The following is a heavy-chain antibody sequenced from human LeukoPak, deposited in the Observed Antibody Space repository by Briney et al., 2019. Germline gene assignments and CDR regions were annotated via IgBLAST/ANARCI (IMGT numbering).Heavy chain of an antibody. D-gene: IGHD5-18*01. CDR2: ISYDGSNK. CDR3: ARDPLIQLWLNYFDY. Sequence: AGGSLRLSCAASGFTFSSYAMHWVRQAPGKGLEWVAVISYDGSNKYYADSVKGRFTISRDNSKNTLYLQMNSLRAEDTAVYYCARDPLIQLWLNYFDYWGQGTLVTVSS. J-gene: IGHJ4*02. V-gene: IGHV3-30-3*01. CDR1: GFTFSSYA.